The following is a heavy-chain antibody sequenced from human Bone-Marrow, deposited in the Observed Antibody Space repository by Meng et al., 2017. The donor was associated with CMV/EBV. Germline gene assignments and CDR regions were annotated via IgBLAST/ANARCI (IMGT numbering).Heavy chain of an antibody. CDR3: ARVIAISPYGMDV. Sequence: ASVKVSCKASGYTFTGYYMHWVRQAPGQGLEWMGWINPNSGGTNYAQKFQGRVTMTRDTSISTAYMELSRLRSDDTAVYYCARVIAISPYGMDVWGQGTTVTVSS. CDR1: GYTFTGYY. J-gene: IGHJ6*02. D-gene: IGHD3-3*01. CDR2: INPNSGGT. V-gene: IGHV1-2*02.